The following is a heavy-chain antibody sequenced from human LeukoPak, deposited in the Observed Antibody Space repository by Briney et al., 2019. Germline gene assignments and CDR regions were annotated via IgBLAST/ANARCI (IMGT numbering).Heavy chain of an antibody. CDR3: IRDLGGRSGH. V-gene: IGHV3-74*01. D-gene: IGHD1-26*01. CDR1: GLTFSSNW. CDR2: SNEDGSTT. Sequence: GGSLRLSCEAPGLTFSSNWMNWVRKAPGKGLVWVSRSNEDGSTTNYADSVKGRFTISRDNAKNTLYLQMNSLTAEDTAVYYCIRDLGGRSGHWGQGTLVTVSS. J-gene: IGHJ4*02.